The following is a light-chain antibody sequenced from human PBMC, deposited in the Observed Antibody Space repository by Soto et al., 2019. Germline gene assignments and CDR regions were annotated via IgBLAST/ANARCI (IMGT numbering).Light chain of an antibody. CDR1: RSVSSK. J-gene: IGKJ2*01. CDR2: GVS. V-gene: IGKV3-15*01. CDR3: QQYNNWPHT. Sequence: EIVMTQSPATLSVSPGERATLSCRASRSVSSKLAWFQQKPGQAPSLLIYGVSTRATGVPVRFSGSGSGTEFTLTINSLQSEDFAVYYCQQYNNWPHTFGQGTKV.